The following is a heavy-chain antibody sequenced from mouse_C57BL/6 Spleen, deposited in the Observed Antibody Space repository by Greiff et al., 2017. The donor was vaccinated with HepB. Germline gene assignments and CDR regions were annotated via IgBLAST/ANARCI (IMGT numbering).Heavy chain of an antibody. J-gene: IGHJ2*01. V-gene: IGHV1-15*01. CDR1: GYTFTDYE. D-gene: IGHD1-1*01. CDR3: TRSGTTGYFDY. CDR2: IDPETGGT. Sequence: VQLQESGAELVRPGASVTLSCKASGYTFTDYEMHWVKQTPVHGLEWIGAIDPETGGTAYNQKFKGKAILTADKSSSTAYMELRSLTSEDSAVYYCTRSGTTGYFDYWGQGTTLTVSS.